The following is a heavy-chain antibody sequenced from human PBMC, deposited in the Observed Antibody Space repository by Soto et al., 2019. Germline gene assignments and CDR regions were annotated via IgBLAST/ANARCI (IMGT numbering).Heavy chain of an antibody. J-gene: IGHJ6*02. D-gene: IGHD6-19*01. CDR1: GGSFSGYY. Sequence: SETLSLTCAVYGGSFSGYYWSWIRQPPGKGLEWIGEINHSGSTNYNPSLKSRVTISVDTSKNQFSLKLSSVTAADTAVYYCASLPGIAVAGHYYYYGMDVWGQGTTVTVSS. CDR2: INHSGST. CDR3: ASLPGIAVAGHYYYYGMDV. V-gene: IGHV4-34*01.